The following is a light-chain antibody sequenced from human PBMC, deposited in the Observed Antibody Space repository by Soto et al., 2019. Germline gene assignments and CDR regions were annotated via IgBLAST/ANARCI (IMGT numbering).Light chain of an antibody. CDR2: GAS. J-gene: IGKJ1*01. Sequence: EIVMTQSPATLSVSPGERATLSCRASQNIRSNLAWYQQIPGQAPRLLIHGASTRATGIPARFSDSGSGTEFTLTISGLQSEDYAVYYCQQYNNWPPWTFGQGTKVEI. CDR3: QQYNNWPPWT. CDR1: QNIRSN. V-gene: IGKV3-15*01.